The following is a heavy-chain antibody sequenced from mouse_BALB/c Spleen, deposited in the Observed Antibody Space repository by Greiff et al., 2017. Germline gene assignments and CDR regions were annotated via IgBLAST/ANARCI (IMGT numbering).Heavy chain of an antibody. V-gene: IGHV6-6*02. CDR1: GFTFSNYW. J-gene: IGHJ2*01. D-gene: IGHD4-1*01. Sequence: EVQGVESGGGLVQPGGSMKLSCVASGFTFSNYWMNWVRQSPEKGLEWVAEIRLKSNNYATHYAESVKGRFTISRDDSKSSVYLQMNNLRAEDTGIYYCTRLTGYFDYWGQGTTLTVSS. CDR2: IRLKSNNYAT. CDR3: TRLTGYFDY.